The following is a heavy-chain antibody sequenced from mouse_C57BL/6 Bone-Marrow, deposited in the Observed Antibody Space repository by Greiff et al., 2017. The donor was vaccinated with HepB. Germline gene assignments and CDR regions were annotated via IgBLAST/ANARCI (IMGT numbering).Heavy chain of an antibody. CDR2: IHPNSGST. CDR3: ARDEVTTYYYAMDY. Sequence: QVQLQQSGAELVKPGASVKLSCKASGYTFTSYWMHWVKQRPGQGLEWIGMIHPNSGSTNYNEKFKSKATLTVDKSSSTAYMQLSSLTSEDSAVYYCARDEVTTYYYAMDYWGQGTSVTVSS. V-gene: IGHV1-64*01. CDR1: GYTFTSYW. J-gene: IGHJ4*01. D-gene: IGHD2-5*01.